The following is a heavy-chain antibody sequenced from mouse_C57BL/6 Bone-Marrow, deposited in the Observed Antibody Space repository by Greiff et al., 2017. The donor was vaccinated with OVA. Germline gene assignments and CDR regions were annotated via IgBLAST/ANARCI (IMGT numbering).Heavy chain of an antibody. V-gene: IGHV1-19*01. Sequence: VQLKESGPVLVKPGASVKMSCKASGYTFTDYYMNWVKQSHGKSLEWIGVINPYNGGTSYNQKFKGKATLTVDKSSSTAYMELNSLTSEDSAVYYCARREYYGSGAYWGQGTLVTVSA. J-gene: IGHJ3*01. CDR2: INPYNGGT. D-gene: IGHD1-1*01. CDR3: ARREYYGSGAY. CDR1: GYTFTDYY.